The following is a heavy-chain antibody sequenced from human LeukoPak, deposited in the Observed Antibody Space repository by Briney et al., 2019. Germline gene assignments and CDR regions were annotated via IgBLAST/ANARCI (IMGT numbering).Heavy chain of an antibody. Sequence: GGSLRLSCAASGFTFSSYAMHWVRQAPGKGLEWVAVISYDGSNKYYADSVKGRFTISRDNSKNTLYLQMNSLRAEDTAVYYCARVGAFYYYYMDVWGKGTTVTVSS. J-gene: IGHJ6*03. D-gene: IGHD1-26*01. CDR3: ARVGAFYYYYMDV. CDR2: ISYDGSNK. CDR1: GFTFSSYA. V-gene: IGHV3-30*04.